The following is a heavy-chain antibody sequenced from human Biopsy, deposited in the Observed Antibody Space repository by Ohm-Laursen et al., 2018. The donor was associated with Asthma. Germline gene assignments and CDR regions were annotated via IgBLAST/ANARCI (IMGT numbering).Heavy chain of an antibody. V-gene: IGHV1-3*01. Sequence: GPSVKVSCKAFGYTFINYAIHWVRQAPGHSIEWMGWINAANGNTKYSQKFQGRLTISRDTSASTAYMDLSSLRSEDTAVYYCARTYFDFLTGQVHDAFAMWGQGTMVTVSS. CDR1: GYTFINYA. J-gene: IGHJ3*02. CDR3: ARTYFDFLTGQVHDAFAM. CDR2: INAANGNT. D-gene: IGHD3-9*01.